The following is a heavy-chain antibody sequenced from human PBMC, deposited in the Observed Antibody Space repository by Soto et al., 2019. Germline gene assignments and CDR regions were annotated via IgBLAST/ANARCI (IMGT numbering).Heavy chain of an antibody. CDR1: GGSIRTYY. CDR2: MYYGGST. V-gene: IGHV4-59*01. D-gene: IGHD5-18*01. CDR3: ARSTGYGDAYFDY. Sequence: SETLSLTCTVSGGSIRTYYWHWIRQPPGKGLEWIGYMYYGGSTNYNPSLKSRVTVSGDTSKNDFSLKLTSVTAADTAVYYCARSTGYGDAYFDYWGRGTLVT. J-gene: IGHJ4*02.